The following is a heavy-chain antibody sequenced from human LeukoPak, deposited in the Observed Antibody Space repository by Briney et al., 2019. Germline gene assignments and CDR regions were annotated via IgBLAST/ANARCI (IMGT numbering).Heavy chain of an antibody. V-gene: IGHV3-23*01. CDR3: AKVPFYLVGATPVLFDY. Sequence: GGSLRLSCAASGFTFSSYAMSWVRQAPGKGLEWVSAISGSGGSTYYADSVKGRFTISRDNSKNTLYLQMNSLRAEDTAVYYCAKVPFYLVGATPVLFDYWGQGTPVTVSS. CDR1: GFTFSSYA. CDR2: ISGSGGST. J-gene: IGHJ4*02. D-gene: IGHD1-26*01.